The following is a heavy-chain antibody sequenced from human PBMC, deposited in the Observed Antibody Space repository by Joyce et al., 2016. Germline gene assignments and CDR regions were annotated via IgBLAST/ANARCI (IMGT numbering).Heavy chain of an antibody. CDR3: TTPSCAN. V-gene: IGHV3-48*03. CDR1: GIIFSNKE. D-gene: IGHD2-2*01. CDR2: INSDDSRI. Sequence: EVQLVEYGGGLVQPGGSLRLSCAASGIIFSNKEMNWVRQAPGKGLEWISSINSDDSRIHYADSVRGRFTISRDNARNSLFLEMNSLRVEDTAMYYCTTPSCANWGQGSLVTVSS. J-gene: IGHJ4*02.